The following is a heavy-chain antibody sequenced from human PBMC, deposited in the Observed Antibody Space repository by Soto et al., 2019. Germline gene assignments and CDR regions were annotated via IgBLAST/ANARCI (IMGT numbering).Heavy chain of an antibody. CDR3: VRQVLGDYDYYGTDV. Sequence: SETLSLTCTVSGGSISSGGYYWGWIRQPPGKGLAWIGSIYYSGSTYYNPSLKSRVTISVDTSKNHFSLRLSSVTAADTAVYYCVRQVLGDYDYYGTDVWSQGTTVTVSS. D-gene: IGHD7-27*01. V-gene: IGHV4-39*01. CDR2: IYYSGST. CDR1: GGSISSGGYY. J-gene: IGHJ6*02.